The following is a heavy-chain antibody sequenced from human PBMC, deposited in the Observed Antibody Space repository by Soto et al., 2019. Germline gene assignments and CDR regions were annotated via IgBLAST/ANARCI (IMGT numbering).Heavy chain of an antibody. D-gene: IGHD3-22*01. J-gene: IGHJ3*02. V-gene: IGHV3-11*01. Sequence: GGSLRLSCAASGFTFDDYGMTWVRQAPGKGLERVSYISSSGSTIYYADSVKGRFTISRDNAKNSLYLQMNSLRAEDTAVYYCARDRYYDSSGFYAFDIWGQGTMVTVSS. CDR3: ARDRYYDSSGFYAFDI. CDR1: GFTFDDYG. CDR2: ISSSGSTI.